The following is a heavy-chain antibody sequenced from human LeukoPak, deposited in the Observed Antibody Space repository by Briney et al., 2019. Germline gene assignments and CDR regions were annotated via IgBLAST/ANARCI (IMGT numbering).Heavy chain of an antibody. CDR3: TKGGVAAARDY. V-gene: IGHV3-23*01. CDR2: ISGSGGST. CDR1: GFTFRSNA. J-gene: IGHJ4*02. Sequence: GGSLRLSCTDSGFTFRSNAMSWVRQAPGKGLEWVAAISGSGGSTHYADSVKGRFTISRDNSKNTLYMQMNSLRTEDTAVYYCTKGGVAAARDYWGQGTLVTVSS. D-gene: IGHD6-13*01.